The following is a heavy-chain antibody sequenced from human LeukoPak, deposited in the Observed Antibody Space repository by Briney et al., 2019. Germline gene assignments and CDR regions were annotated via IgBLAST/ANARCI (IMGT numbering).Heavy chain of an antibody. V-gene: IGHV4-39*01. CDR3: TAGRSDYFDF. CDR2: IYYSGST. J-gene: IGHJ4*02. CDR1: GSSISSSSYY. D-gene: IGHD6-25*01. Sequence: SETLSLTCTVSGSSISSSSYYWGWIRQPPGKGLEWIGSIYYSGSTYYNPSLKSRVTISVDTSKNQFSLKLSSVTAADTAVYYCTAGRSDYFDFWGQGTLVTVSS.